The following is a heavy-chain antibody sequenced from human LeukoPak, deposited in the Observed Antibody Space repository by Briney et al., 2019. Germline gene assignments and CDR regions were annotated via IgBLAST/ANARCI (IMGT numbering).Heavy chain of an antibody. V-gene: IGHV1-18*01. D-gene: IGHD2-2*01. J-gene: IGHJ4*02. CDR2: ISAYNGNT. CDR3: AARTPRYCSSTSCYGGRDY. CDR1: GYTFTSYG. Sequence: GASVKVSCKASGYTFTSYGISWVRQAPGQGLEWMGWISAYNGNTNYAQKLQGRVTMTTDISTSTAYMELRSLRSDDTAVYYCAARTPRYCSSTSCYGGRDYWGQGTLVTVSS.